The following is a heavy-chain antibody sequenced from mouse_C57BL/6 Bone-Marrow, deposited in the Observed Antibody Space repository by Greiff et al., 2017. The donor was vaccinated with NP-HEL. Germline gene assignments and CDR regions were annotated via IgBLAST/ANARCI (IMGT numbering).Heavy chain of an antibody. J-gene: IGHJ2*01. CDR1: GYTFTDYY. CDR2: INPNNGGT. Sequence: EVQLQQSGPELVKPGASVKISCKASGYTFTDYYMNWVKQSHGKSLEWIGDINPNNGGTSYNQKFKGKATLTVDKSSSTAYMELRSLTSEDSAVYYCARSFGGNYYFDYWGQGTTLTVSS. D-gene: IGHD2-1*01. V-gene: IGHV1-26*01. CDR3: ARSFGGNYYFDY.